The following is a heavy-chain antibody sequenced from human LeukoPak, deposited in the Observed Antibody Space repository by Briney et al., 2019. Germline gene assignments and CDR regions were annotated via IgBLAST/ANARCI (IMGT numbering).Heavy chain of an antibody. CDR3: ARSKDFVVVPAARDDYYYYMDV. D-gene: IGHD2-2*01. CDR1: GSTFSSYA. J-gene: IGHJ6*03. CDR2: IIPIFDTT. Sequence: ASVKVSCKASGSTFSSYAISWVRQAPGQGVEGMGGIIPIFDTTNYPQKFQGRVTITTDESTSTAYMELSSLRSEDTAVYYCARSKDFVVVPAARDDYYYYMDVWGKGTTVTVSS. V-gene: IGHV1-69*05.